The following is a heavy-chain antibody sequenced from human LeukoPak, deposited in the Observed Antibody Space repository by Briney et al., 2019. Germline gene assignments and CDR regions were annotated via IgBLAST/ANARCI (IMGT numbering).Heavy chain of an antibody. J-gene: IGHJ3*02. CDR3: ASRRDGSNYAAFDI. CDR1: GYTFTGYY. Sequence: ASVKVSCKASGYTFTGYYMHWVRQAPGQGLEWMGIINFSGGTTSYPQKFQGRVTMTRDTSTSTVYMELSSLRSEDTAVYYCASRRDGSNYAAFDIWGQGTMVTVSS. V-gene: IGHV1-46*01. CDR2: INFSGGTT. D-gene: IGHD5-12*01.